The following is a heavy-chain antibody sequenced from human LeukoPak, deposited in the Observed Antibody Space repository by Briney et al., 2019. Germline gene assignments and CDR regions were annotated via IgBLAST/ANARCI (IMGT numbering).Heavy chain of an antibody. CDR2: INPSGGST. CDR1: GSXFTSNF. Sequence: EASVKVSCKASGSXFTSNFIHWVRQAPGQGLEWMGLINPSGGSTSCAQKFQGRATMTSDTSTSTVYMELSSLRSEDTAVYYCASDSSKSSLADPWGQGTLVTVSS. D-gene: IGHD2-2*01. V-gene: IGHV1-46*01. CDR3: ASDSSKSSLADP. J-gene: IGHJ5*02.